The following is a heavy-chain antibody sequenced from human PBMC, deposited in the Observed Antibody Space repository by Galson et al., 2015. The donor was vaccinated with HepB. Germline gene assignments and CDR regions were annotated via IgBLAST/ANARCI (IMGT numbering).Heavy chain of an antibody. CDR1: GFNYRSHA. CDR3: ANLKGFTVTVLRGGYYYGMDV. D-gene: IGHD4-11*01. J-gene: IGHJ6*02. Sequence: SLRHSCAASGFNYRSHALSWARQALGKGLEWVSAISRSGGSTYYADSVKGRFTIYRDNSQNSLYLKMNSLRAEDTAVYYCANLKGFTVTVLRGGYYYGMDVWCQGTTVTVSS. CDR2: ISRSGGST. V-gene: IGHV3-23*01.